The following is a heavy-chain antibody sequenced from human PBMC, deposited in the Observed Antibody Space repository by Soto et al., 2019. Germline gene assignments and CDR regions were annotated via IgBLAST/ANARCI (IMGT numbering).Heavy chain of an antibody. CDR1: FTFSMYS. CDR2: ISGGGIYI. D-gene: IGHD1-26*01. J-gene: IGHJ5*02. V-gene: IGHV3-21*06. Sequence: EVQVVESGGGLVNPGGSLRLSCSFTFSMYSMNWVRQAPGKGLGWVASISGGGIYIKDEDSVKGRFTISIDNAKNSVSLQMNSLKVEDTAVYYCTRDQGGSYDSWFDPWGQGTQVIVSS. CDR3: TRDQGGSYDSWFDP.